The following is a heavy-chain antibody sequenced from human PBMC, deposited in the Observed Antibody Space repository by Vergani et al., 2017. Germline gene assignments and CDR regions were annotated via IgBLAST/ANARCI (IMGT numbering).Heavy chain of an antibody. CDR3: ARGPPEAYCGGDCFYYFDY. J-gene: IGHJ4*02. V-gene: IGHV3-49*05. CDR1: AFTFGDYA. D-gene: IGHD2-21*02. Sequence: EVQLLESGGGLVKPGRSLRLSCSASAFTFGDYAMSWFRQAPGKGLEWVGFIGSKPNGGTTEYAASVKGRFTISRDDSKSIAYLQMNRLKTEDTAVYFCARGPPEAYCGGDCFYYFDYWGQGTLVTVSS. CDR2: IGSKPNGGTT.